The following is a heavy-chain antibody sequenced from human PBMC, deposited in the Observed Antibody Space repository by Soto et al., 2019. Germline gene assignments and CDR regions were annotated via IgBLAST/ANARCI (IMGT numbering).Heavy chain of an antibody. CDR2: FDVGNGDT. CDR1: GYIFTNYG. Sequence: QVQLVQSGAEEKKPGASVKLSCKASGYIFTNYGIHWVRQAPGQRLEWMGWFDVGNGDTKYSQKFQDRVTITTDTFASTAYMELSNLRSEDTAVYYCARDESRHRSNFDYWGQGPLIIVSS. CDR3: ARDESRHRSNFDY. J-gene: IGHJ4*02. V-gene: IGHV1-3*05.